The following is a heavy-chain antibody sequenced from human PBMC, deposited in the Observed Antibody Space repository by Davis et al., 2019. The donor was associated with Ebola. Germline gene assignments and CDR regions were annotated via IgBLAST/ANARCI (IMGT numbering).Heavy chain of an antibody. D-gene: IGHD6-13*01. CDR3: ARVQQQLFLEP. CDR2: IYYSGST. Sequence: SETLSLTCTVSGGSISSSSYYWSWIRQPPGKGLEWIGYIYYSGSTNYNPSLKSRVTISVDTSKNQFSLKLSSVTAADTAVYYCARVQQQLFLEPWGQGTLVTVSS. J-gene: IGHJ5*02. CDR1: GGSISSSSYY. V-gene: IGHV4-61*01.